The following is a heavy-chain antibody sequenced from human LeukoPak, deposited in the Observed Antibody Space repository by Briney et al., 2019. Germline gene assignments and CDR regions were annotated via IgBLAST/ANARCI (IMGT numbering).Heavy chain of an antibody. CDR2: IYYTGST. D-gene: IGHD3-22*01. CDR1: GGSISSGDYY. Sequence: SETLSLTCPVSGGSISSGDYYWTWIRQPPGKGLEWIAYIYYTGSTYYNPSLKSRVTISVDTSKNQFSLKMTSLTAADTAVYYCARDNYDSSGYYEHALDLWGQGTMVTVSS. V-gene: IGHV4-30-4*01. CDR3: ARDNYDSSGYYEHALDL. J-gene: IGHJ3*01.